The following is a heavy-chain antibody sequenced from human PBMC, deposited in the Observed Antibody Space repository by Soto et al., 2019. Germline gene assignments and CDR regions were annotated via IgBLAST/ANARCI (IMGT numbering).Heavy chain of an antibody. CDR1: GYSFTTYW. Sequence: PGESLKISCKASGYSFTTYWIGWVRQMPGKGLEWMGIIYPGDSDTKYSPSLQGQVTISADKSISTAYLQWSSLKASGTAIYYCARTAAAGKYYYGVDVWGQGTTVTVSS. D-gene: IGHD6-13*01. V-gene: IGHV5-51*01. J-gene: IGHJ6*02. CDR3: ARTAAAGKYYYGVDV. CDR2: IYPGDSDT.